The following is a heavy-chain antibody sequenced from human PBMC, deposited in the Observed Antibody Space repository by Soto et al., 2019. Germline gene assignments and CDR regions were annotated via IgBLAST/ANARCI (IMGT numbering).Heavy chain of an antibody. CDR1: GFTFGDYA. V-gene: IGHV3-9*01. CDR2: ISWNSGVT. J-gene: IGHJ6*02. Sequence: EVQLVESGGGLVHPGRSLRLSCAASGFTFGDYAIHWVRQAPGKGLEWVSGISWNSGVTGYADSVRGRFTVFRDNARNSVYLQMNSLRREDTGLYYCVKGSNYYGMDVWGQGTTVTVSS. CDR3: VKGSNYYGMDV.